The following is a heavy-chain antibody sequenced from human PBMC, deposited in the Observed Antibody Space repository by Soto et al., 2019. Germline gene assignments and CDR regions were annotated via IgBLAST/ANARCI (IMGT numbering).Heavy chain of an antibody. CDR2: IYYSGST. CDR3: ARELPRQMTTVTTGFDP. Sequence: SETLSLTCTVSGGSISSYHWSWIRQPPGKGLEWIGYIYYSGSTYYNPSLKSRVTISVDTSKNQFSLKLSSVTAADTAVYYCARELPRQMTTVTTGFDPWGQGTLVTVSS. D-gene: IGHD4-4*01. J-gene: IGHJ5*02. V-gene: IGHV4-30-4*01. CDR1: GGSISSYH.